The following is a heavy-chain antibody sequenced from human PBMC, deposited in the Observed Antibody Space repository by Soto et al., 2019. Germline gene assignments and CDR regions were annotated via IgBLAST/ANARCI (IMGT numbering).Heavy chain of an antibody. CDR1: GGTFSSYG. D-gene: IGHD4-4*01. J-gene: IGHJ6*02. CDR2: IIPIFGTA. Sequence: QVQLVQSGAEVKKPGSSVKVSCKASGGTFSSYGISWVRQAPGQGLEWMGGIIPIFGTANYAQNFQGRVTITADESTSTADMELSSLRSEDTAVYYCAGGERTTMNYYYYGMDVWGQGTTVTVSS. CDR3: AGGERTTMNYYYYGMDV. V-gene: IGHV1-69*12.